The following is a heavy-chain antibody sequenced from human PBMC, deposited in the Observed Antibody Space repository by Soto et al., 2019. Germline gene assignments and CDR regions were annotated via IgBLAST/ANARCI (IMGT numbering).Heavy chain of an antibody. D-gene: IGHD6-19*01. Sequence: VQLVESGGGLIQPGGSLRLSCAASGFTVSNNYMTWVRQAPGKGLEWVSVLYASGDTYYADSVKGRFTISRDNSNNTLHLQMNSLRAEDTAVYYCATFAVAAPRDHWGQGTLVTVSS. J-gene: IGHJ4*02. CDR2: LYASGDT. CDR3: ATFAVAAPRDH. CDR1: GFTVSNNY. V-gene: IGHV3-53*01.